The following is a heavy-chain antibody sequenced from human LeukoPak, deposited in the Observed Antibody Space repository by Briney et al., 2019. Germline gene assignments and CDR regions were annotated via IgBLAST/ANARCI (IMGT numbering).Heavy chain of an antibody. Sequence: GGSLRLSCAASGFTFNSYGMNWVRQAPGKGLEWVSYISSSSTIIYYADSVKGRFTISRDNAKNSLYLQMNSLRAEDTALYYCARVGSCIAAAGTVYWGQGTLVTVSS. D-gene: IGHD6-13*01. CDR2: ISSSSTII. J-gene: IGHJ4*02. V-gene: IGHV3-48*01. CDR3: ARVGSCIAAAGTVY. CDR1: GFTFNSYG.